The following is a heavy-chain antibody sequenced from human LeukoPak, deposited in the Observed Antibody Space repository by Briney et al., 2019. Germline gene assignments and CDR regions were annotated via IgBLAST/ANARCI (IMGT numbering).Heavy chain of an antibody. D-gene: IGHD3-22*01. Sequence: PGGSLRLSCAASGFTFSDYNMSWIRQAPGKGLEWVSYISSSGSTIYYADSVKGRFTISRDNAKNSLYLQMNSLRAEDTAVYYCARDLVSSGHYYYYGMDVWGQGTTVTVSS. J-gene: IGHJ6*02. CDR1: GFTFSDYN. CDR3: ARDLVSSGHYYYYGMDV. CDR2: ISSSGSTI. V-gene: IGHV3-11*01.